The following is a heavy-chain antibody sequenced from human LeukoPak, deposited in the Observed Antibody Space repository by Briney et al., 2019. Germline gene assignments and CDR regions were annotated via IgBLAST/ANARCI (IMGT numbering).Heavy chain of an antibody. V-gene: IGHV1-69*13. CDR1: GGTFSSYA. Sequence: SVKVSCKASGGTFSSYAISWVRQTPGQGLEWMGGIIPIFGTANYAQKFQGRVTITADESTSTAYMELSSLRSEDTAVYYCARDPSLSIAVAGTYYYYGMDVWGQGTTVTVSS. CDR3: ARDPSLSIAVAGTYYYYGMDV. D-gene: IGHD6-19*01. J-gene: IGHJ6*02. CDR2: IIPIFGTA.